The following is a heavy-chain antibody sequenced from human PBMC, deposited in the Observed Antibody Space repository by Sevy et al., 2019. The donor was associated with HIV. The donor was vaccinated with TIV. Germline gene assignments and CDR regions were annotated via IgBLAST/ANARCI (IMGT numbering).Heavy chain of an antibody. J-gene: IGHJ6*02. CDR2: ISSSSSYI. V-gene: IGHV3-21*01. CDR1: GFTFSSYS. D-gene: IGHD6-13*01. CDR3: ARPIIAAAGRNYYGMDV. Sequence: GGSLRLSCAASGFTFSSYSMNWVRQAPGKGLEWVSSISSSSSYIYYADSVKGRFTISRDNAKNSLYLQMNSLRAEDTAVYYCARPIIAAAGRNYYGMDVWGQWTTVTVSS.